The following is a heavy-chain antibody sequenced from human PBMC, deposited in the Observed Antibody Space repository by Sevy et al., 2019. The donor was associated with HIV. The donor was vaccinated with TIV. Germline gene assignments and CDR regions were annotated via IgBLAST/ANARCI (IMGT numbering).Heavy chain of an antibody. Sequence: GGSLRLSCAASGFTFSSYWMSWVRQAPGKGLEWVANIKQEGSEKYYVDSAKGRFTISRDNTKNSLYLQMNSLRAEDTAVYYCAIDPRRQPPNYGMDVWGQGTTVTVSS. V-gene: IGHV3-7*01. CDR1: GFTFSSYW. CDR3: AIDPRRQPPNYGMDV. CDR2: IKQEGSEK. D-gene: IGHD6-13*01. J-gene: IGHJ6*02.